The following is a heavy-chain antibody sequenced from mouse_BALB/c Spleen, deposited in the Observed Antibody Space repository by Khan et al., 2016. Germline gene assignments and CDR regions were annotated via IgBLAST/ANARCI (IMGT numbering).Heavy chain of an antibody. D-gene: IGHD2-2*01. CDR3: ARDGWGYYAMDY. CDR1: GFSLIAYG. Sequence: VQLQESGPGLVAPSQSLSITCTVSGFSLIAYGVNWVRQPPGKSLEWLGMIWGDGTTDYNSDLKSRLNITKDNSKSQVFLKMHSLQTDDTARYYCARDGWGYYAMDYWGQGTSVTVSS. CDR2: IWGDGTT. V-gene: IGHV2-6-7*01. J-gene: IGHJ4*01.